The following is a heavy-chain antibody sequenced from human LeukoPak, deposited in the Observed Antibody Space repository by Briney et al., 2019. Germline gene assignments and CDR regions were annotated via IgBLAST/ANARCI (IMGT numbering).Heavy chain of an antibody. CDR1: GFTFSSYG. J-gene: IGHJ4*02. Sequence: PGGSLRLSCAASGFTFSSYGMHWVRQAPGKGLEWVAFIRYDGSNKYYADSVKGRFTISRDNSKNTLYLQMNSLRAEDTAVYYCAKRIAVAATTYYFDYWGQGTLVTVSS. V-gene: IGHV3-30*02. D-gene: IGHD6-19*01. CDR2: IRYDGSNK. CDR3: AKRIAVAATTYYFDY.